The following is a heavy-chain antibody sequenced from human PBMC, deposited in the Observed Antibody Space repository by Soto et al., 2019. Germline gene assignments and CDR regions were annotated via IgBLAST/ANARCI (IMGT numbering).Heavy chain of an antibody. D-gene: IGHD2-8*01. V-gene: IGHV4-4*07. CDR2: IFADGNT. Sequence: SETLSLTCVVSGASISTSYWSWVRQPAGKRLQWIGRIFADGNTNSSPSLQSRVTMAVDTSKNQVSLKLTSVTAADTAVYYCARDRSTYGGGGTGEVKENWFDPWGQGALVTVSS. CDR3: ARDRSTYGGGGTGEVKENWFDP. J-gene: IGHJ5*02. CDR1: GASISTSY.